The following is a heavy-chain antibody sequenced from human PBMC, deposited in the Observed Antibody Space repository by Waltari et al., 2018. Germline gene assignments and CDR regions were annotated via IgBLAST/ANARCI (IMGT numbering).Heavy chain of an antibody. V-gene: IGHV3-7*04. CDR2: IKQDGGEK. J-gene: IGHJ4*02. CDR1: GFTVSHSW. Sequence: EVQLVESGGGLVQPGGSLRLSCSGSGFTVSHSWMSWVRQAPGKGLEWVASIKQDGGEKYYVDSMKGRFTISRDNDNNSLFLQMDSLRVEDTAVYYCARGVTTVECWGQGALVTVSS. CDR3: ARGVTTVEC. D-gene: IGHD2-21*02.